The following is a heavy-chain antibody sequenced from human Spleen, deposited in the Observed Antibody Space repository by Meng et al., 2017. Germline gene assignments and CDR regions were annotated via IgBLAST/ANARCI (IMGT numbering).Heavy chain of an antibody. V-gene: IGHV4-61*01. CDR3: ARTNLKWLSPSGYYYYGMDV. CDR1: GGSVSSGSYY. Sequence: SETLSLTCTVSGGSVSSGSYYWSWIRQPPGKGLEWIGYIYYSGSTNYNPSLKSRVTISVDTSKNQFSLKLSSVTAADTAVYYCARTNLKWLSPSGYYYYGMDVWGQGTTVTVSS. D-gene: IGHD3-3*01. J-gene: IGHJ6*02. CDR2: IYYSGST.